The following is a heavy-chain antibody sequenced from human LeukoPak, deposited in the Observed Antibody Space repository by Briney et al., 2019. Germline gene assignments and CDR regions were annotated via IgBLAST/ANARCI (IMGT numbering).Heavy chain of an antibody. CDR1: GFTFSSYG. Sequence: GGSLRLSCAASGFTFSSYGMQWVRQAPGKGLEWVAFIRYDGSNKYYADSVKGRFTISRDNSKNTLYLQMNSLRAEDTAVYYCAKDRLLWFGELLLPNWFDPWGQGTLVTVSS. V-gene: IGHV3-30*02. CDR3: AKDRLLWFGELLLPNWFDP. J-gene: IGHJ5*02. CDR2: IRYDGSNK. D-gene: IGHD3-10*01.